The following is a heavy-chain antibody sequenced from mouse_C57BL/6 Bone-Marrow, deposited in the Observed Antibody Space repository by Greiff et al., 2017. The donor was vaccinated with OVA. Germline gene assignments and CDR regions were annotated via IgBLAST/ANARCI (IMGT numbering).Heavy chain of an antibody. CDR2: IWSGGST. CDR1: GFSLTSYG. Sequence: QVQLKESGPGLVQPSQSLSITCTVSGFSLTSYGVHWVRQPPGKGLEWLGVIWSGGSTDYNAAFISRLGISKDNSKSQVFFKMNSLQADDTAIYYCAALTTVVRDYWGKGTSVTVSS. V-gene: IGHV2-4*01. CDR3: AALTTVVRDY. D-gene: IGHD1-1*01. J-gene: IGHJ4*01.